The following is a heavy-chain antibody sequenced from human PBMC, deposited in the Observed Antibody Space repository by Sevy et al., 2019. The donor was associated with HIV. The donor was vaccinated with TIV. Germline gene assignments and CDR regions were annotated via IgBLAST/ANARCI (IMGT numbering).Heavy chain of an antibody. Sequence: SETLSLTCTVSGGSISTNSYYWGWIRQPPGKGLELIGSIYYNGYTYHNPSLKSRVTISVDTSKNQFSLMLISVTAADTAVYYCGRYVYGDYHTYFDYWGQGTLVTVSS. CDR2: IYYNGYT. J-gene: IGHJ4*02. V-gene: IGHV4-39*01. CDR1: GGSISTNSYY. D-gene: IGHD4-17*01. CDR3: GRYVYGDYHTYFDY.